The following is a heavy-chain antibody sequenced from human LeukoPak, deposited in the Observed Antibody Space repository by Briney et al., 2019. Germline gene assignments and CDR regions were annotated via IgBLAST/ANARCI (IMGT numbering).Heavy chain of an antibody. V-gene: IGHV3-48*03. CDR3: ARGLGDFDY. CDR1: GFTFSSYE. D-gene: IGHD7-27*01. Sequence: GGSLRLSCAASGFTFSSYEMNWVRQAPGKGLEWISYVSGSGITIHYADTMKGRFTISRDNTKNSLYLQMNSLGAEDTAVYYCARGLGDFDYWGQGTLVTVSS. J-gene: IGHJ4*02. CDR2: VSGSGITI.